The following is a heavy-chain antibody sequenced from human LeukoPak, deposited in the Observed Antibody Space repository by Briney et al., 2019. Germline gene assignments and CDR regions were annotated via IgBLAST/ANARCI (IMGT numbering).Heavy chain of an antibody. CDR2: ISSSGSTT. CDR3: AKVRWDNSGWYYSDS. D-gene: IGHD6-19*01. V-gene: IGHV3-48*03. J-gene: IGHJ4*02. Sequence: GGSLRLSCAASGFTFSSYEMNWVRQAPGEGLEWVSYISSSGSTTNYADSVKGRYNISRDNAKNSLYLQVNSLRVEDTAVYYCAKVRWDNSGWYYSDSWGQGTLVTVSS. CDR1: GFTFSSYE.